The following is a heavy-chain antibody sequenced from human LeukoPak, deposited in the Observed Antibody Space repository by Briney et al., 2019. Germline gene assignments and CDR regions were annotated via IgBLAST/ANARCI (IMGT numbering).Heavy chain of an antibody. CDR1: GVSISSYY. J-gene: IGHJ6*03. D-gene: IGHD5-18*01. CDR2: IYYSGST. CDR3: AGGYIYGSTYYYMDV. V-gene: IGHV4-59*01. Sequence: SGTLSLTCTVSGVSISSYYWSWIRQPPGKGLEWIGYIYYSGSTNYNPSLKRRVTISVDTSKKQFFLKLSSVTAADTGLYYCAGGYIYGSTYYYMDVWGKGTTVTISS.